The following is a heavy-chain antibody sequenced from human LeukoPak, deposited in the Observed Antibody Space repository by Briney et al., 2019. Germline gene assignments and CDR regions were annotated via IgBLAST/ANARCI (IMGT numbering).Heavy chain of an antibody. CDR3: ARGGYIGDIVATIAFDY. D-gene: IGHD5-12*01. V-gene: IGHV4-34*01. CDR1: GGSFSGYY. J-gene: IGHJ4*02. CDR2: INHSGST. Sequence: PSQTLSLICAVYGGSFSGYYWSWIRQPPGKGLEWIGEINHSGSTNYNPSLKSRVTISVDTSKNQFSLKLISVTAADTAVYYCARGGYIGDIVATIAFDYWGQGTLVTVSS.